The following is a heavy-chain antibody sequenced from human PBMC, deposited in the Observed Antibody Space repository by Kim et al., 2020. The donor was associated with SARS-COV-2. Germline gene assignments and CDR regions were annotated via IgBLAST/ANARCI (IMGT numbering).Heavy chain of an antibody. CDR3: ASGGGSYADYYYGMDV. Sequence: GGSLRLSCAASGFTFSNYWMTWVRQAPGKGLEWVANIKEDGSEKYYVDSVKGRFTISRDNAKNSLYPQMNSLRAEDTAVYYCASGGGSYADYYYGMDVWGQGTTVTVSS. CDR2: IKEDGSEK. D-gene: IGHD1-26*01. J-gene: IGHJ6*02. V-gene: IGHV3-7*03. CDR1: GFTFSNYW.